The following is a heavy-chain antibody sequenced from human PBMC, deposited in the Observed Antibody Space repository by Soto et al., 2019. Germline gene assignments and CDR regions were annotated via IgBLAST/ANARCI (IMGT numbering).Heavy chain of an antibody. V-gene: IGHV4-34*01. CDR2: INHSGST. CDR3: ARGVESWFGARYYYYYGMDV. D-gene: IGHD3-10*01. CDR1: GGSFSGYY. J-gene: IGHJ6*02. Sequence: PSETLSLTCAVYGGSFSGYYWSWIRQPPGKGLEWIGEINHSGSTNYNPSLKSRVTISVDTSKNQFSLKLSSVTAADTAVYYCARGVESWFGARYYYYYGMDVWGQGTTVTVSS.